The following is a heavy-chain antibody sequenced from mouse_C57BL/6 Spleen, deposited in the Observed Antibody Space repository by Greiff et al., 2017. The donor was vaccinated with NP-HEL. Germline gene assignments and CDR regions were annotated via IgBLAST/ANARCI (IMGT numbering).Heavy chain of an antibody. CDR2: IYPSDSET. CDR3: ARRVYSNGGYYAMDY. J-gene: IGHJ4*01. D-gene: IGHD2-5*01. CDR1: GYTFTSYW. Sequence: QVQLQQPGAELVRPGSSVKLSCKASGYTFTSYWMDWVKQRPGQGLEWIGNIYPSDSETHYNQKFKDKATLTVDKSSSTAYMQLSSLTSEDSAVYYCARRVYSNGGYYAMDYWGQGTSVTVSS. V-gene: IGHV1-61*01.